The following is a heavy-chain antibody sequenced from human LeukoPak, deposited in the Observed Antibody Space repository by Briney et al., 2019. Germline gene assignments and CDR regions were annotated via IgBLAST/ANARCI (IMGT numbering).Heavy chain of an antibody. V-gene: IGHV3-30*18. CDR2: ISYDGSNK. Sequence: PGGSLRLSCAASGFTFSSYGMHWVRQAPGKGLGWVAVISYDGSNKYYADSVKGRFTISRDNSKNTLYLQMNSLRAEDTAVYYCAKDLYYYGSGSLIMGHYYYGMDVWGKGTTVTVSS. D-gene: IGHD3-10*01. J-gene: IGHJ6*04. CDR3: AKDLYYYGSGSLIMGHYYYGMDV. CDR1: GFTFSSYG.